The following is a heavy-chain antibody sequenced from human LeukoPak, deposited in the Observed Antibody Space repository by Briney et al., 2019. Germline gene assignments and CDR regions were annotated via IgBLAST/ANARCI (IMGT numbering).Heavy chain of an antibody. CDR2: INHSGGT. Sequence: SETLSLTCAVYCGSFSGYYWSWIRQPPAKGLEWIGEINHSGGTNYNPSPKSRVTISVDASKNQFSLKLSSVTAADTAVYYCANFWSSIAAAGLPRIGYFQHWGQGTLVTVSS. V-gene: IGHV4-34*01. J-gene: IGHJ1*01. CDR1: CGSFSGYY. CDR3: ANFWSSIAAAGLPRIGYFQH. D-gene: IGHD6-13*01.